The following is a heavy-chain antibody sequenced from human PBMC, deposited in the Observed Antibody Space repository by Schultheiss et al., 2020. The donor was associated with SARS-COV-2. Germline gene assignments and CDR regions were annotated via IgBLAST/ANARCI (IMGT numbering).Heavy chain of an antibody. CDR3: ALVVVRGKWFDP. CDR2: INPSDGST. D-gene: IGHD3-22*01. CDR1: GYTFTSYG. V-gene: IGHV1-46*03. Sequence: ASVKVSCKASGYTFTSYGISWVRQAPGQGLEWMGIINPSDGSTSYAQKFQGRVTMTRDTSTSTVYMELSSLRSEDTAVYYCALVVVRGKWFDPWGQGTLVTVSS. J-gene: IGHJ5*02.